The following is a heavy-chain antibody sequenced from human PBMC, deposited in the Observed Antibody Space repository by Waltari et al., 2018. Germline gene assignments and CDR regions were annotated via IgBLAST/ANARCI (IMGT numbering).Heavy chain of an antibody. CDR3: ASAYCGGDCYAFDI. J-gene: IGHJ3*02. Sequence: QLQLQESGPGLVKPSETLSLTCTVSGGSISSSSYYWGWIRQPPGKGLEWIGSIYYSGITYYNPSLKSRVTISVDTSKNQFSLKLSSVTAADTAVYYCASAYCGGDCYAFDIWGQVTMVTVSS. CDR2: IYYSGIT. D-gene: IGHD2-21*01. CDR1: GGSISSSSYY. V-gene: IGHV4-39*07.